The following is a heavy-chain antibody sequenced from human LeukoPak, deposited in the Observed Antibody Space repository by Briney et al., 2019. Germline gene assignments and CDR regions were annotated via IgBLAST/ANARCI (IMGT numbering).Heavy chain of an antibody. J-gene: IGHJ4*02. CDR1: GFTFSSYS. CDR3: ARDRGVYYDSSGYNY. D-gene: IGHD3-22*01. CDR2: ISSSSSYI. V-gene: IGHV3-21*01. Sequence: GGSLRLSCAASGFTFSSYSMNWVRQAPGKGLEWVSSISSSSSYIYYADSVKGRFTISRDNTKNSLYLQMNSLRAEDTAVYYCARDRGVYYDSSGYNYWGQGTLVTVSS.